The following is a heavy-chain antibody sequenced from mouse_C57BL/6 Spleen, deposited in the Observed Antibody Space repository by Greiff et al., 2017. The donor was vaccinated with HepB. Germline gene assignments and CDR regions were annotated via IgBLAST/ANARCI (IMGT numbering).Heavy chain of an antibody. Sequence: VQLQQPGAELVRPGSSVKLSCKASGYTFTSYWMHWVKQRPIQGLEWIGNIDPSDSETHYNQKFKDKATLTVDKSSSTAYMQLSSLPSEDSAVYYGAERGGYDYFDYWGQGTTLTVSS. CDR3: AERGGYDYFDY. CDR1: GYTFTSYW. CDR2: IDPSDSET. V-gene: IGHV1-52*01. J-gene: IGHJ2*01.